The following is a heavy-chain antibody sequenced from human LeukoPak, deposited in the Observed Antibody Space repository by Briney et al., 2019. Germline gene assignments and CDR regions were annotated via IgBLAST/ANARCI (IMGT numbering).Heavy chain of an antibody. D-gene: IGHD2-2*01. CDR3: ARIKDCSSTSCYSFYYGMDV. CDR2: INPNSGGT. CDR1: GYTFTGYY. V-gene: IGHV1-2*02. Sequence: ASVKVSCKASGYTFTGYYMHWVRQAPGQGLEWMGWINPNSGGTNYAQKFQGRATMTRDTSISTAYMELSRLRSDDTAVYYCARIKDCSSTSCYSFYYGMDVWGQGTTVTVSS. J-gene: IGHJ6*02.